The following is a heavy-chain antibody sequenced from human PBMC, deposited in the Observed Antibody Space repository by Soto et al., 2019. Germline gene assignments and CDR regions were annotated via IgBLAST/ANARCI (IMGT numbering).Heavy chain of an antibody. Sequence: GSLRRPGSGSGCTFSGHPMHWVRQAPGLGLENVAGISQNGAITFYADSVKGRFTISRDNSKNTLFLYVGSLTMEDTAVYYCVRAWGCGSSQVRPCFEVWGQGTTVTV. D-gene: IGHD5-12*01. CDR2: ISQNGAIT. CDR1: GCTFSGHP. CDR3: VRAWGCGSSQVRPCFEV. J-gene: IGHJ3*01. V-gene: IGHV3-64D*06.